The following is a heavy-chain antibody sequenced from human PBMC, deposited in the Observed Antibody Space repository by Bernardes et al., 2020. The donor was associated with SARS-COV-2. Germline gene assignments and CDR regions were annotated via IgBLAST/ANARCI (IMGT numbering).Heavy chain of an antibody. Sequence: AVKVYGKASGYIFTGYYMHWVRQAPGQGLEWMGGIIPIFSTANYAQKFQGRVTITADESTSTAYMELSSLRSEDTAVYYCARGGWGQGGRYYYGMDVWGQGTTVTVSS. CDR2: IIPIFSTA. J-gene: IGHJ6*02. V-gene: IGHV1-69*13. CDR1: GYIFTGYY. CDR3: ARGGWGQGGRYYYGMDV. D-gene: IGHD3-16*01.